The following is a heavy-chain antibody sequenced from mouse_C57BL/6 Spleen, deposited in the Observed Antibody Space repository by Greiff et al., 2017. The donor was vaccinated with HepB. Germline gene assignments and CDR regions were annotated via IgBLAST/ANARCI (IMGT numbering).Heavy chain of an antibody. CDR2: ISYDGSN. V-gene: IGHV3-6*01. CDR1: GYSITSGYY. J-gene: IGHJ2*01. Sequence: DVQLQESGPGLVKPSQSLSLTCSVPGYSITSGYYWNWIRQFPGNTLEWMGYISYDGSNNYNPSLKNRISITRDTSKNQFFLKLNSVTTEDTATYYCASQDDYDAFDYWGQGTTLTVSS. D-gene: IGHD2-4*01. CDR3: ASQDDYDAFDY.